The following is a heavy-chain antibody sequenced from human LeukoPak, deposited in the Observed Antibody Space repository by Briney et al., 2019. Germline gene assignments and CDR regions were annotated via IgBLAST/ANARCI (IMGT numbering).Heavy chain of an antibody. Sequence: GGSLRLSCAASGFTFSNYAMSWVRQAPGKGLEWVSAISGSGGSTYYADPVKGRFTISRDNSKNTLYLQMNSLRAEDTAVYYCAKGGYCSSTSCYTIPMDYWGQGTLVTVSS. CDR3: AKGGYCSSTSCYTIPMDY. V-gene: IGHV3-23*01. CDR2: ISGSGGST. CDR1: GFTFSNYA. D-gene: IGHD2-2*02. J-gene: IGHJ4*02.